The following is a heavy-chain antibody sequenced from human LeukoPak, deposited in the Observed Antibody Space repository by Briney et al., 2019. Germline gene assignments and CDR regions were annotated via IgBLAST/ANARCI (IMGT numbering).Heavy chain of an antibody. CDR2: INHSGST. D-gene: IGHD3-3*01. CDR1: GGSFSGYY. J-gene: IGHJ5*02. Sequence: SETLSLTCAVYGGSFSGYYWSWIRQPPGKGLEWIGEINHSGSTNYNPSLKSRVTISVDTSKNQFSLKLSSVTAADTAVYYCARVDYDFWSGHPGLDWFDPWGQGTLVTASS. V-gene: IGHV4-34*01. CDR3: ARVDYDFWSGHPGLDWFDP.